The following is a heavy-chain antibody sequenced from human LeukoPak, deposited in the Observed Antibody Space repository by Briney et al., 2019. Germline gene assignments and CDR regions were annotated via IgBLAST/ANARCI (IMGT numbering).Heavy chain of an antibody. J-gene: IGHJ4*02. D-gene: IGHD2-2*01. CDR2: INLNSGGT. V-gene: IGHV1-2*02. Sequence: ASVKVSCTASGYTFTGYYMHWVRQAPGQGLEWMGWINLNSGGTNYAQKFHGRVTMTRVTSISTAYMELSRLRSDDTAVYYCANEVLGYCSSTSCAPGYWGQGTLVTVSS. CDR3: ANEVLGYCSSTSCAPGY. CDR1: GYTFTGYY.